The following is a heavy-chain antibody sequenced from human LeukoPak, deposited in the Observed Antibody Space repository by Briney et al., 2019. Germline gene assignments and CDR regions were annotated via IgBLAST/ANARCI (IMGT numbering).Heavy chain of an antibody. CDR3: TTDGGVVQGDDAFDI. CDR1: GFTFSSYA. CDR2: ISYDGSNK. Sequence: PGGSLRLSCAASGFTFSSYAMHWVRQAPGKGLEWVALISYDGSNKYYADSVKGRFTISRDNSKNTLYLQMNSLKTEDTAVYYCTTDGGVVQGDDAFDIWGQGTMVTVSS. V-gene: IGHV3-30*04. J-gene: IGHJ3*02. D-gene: IGHD3-16*01.